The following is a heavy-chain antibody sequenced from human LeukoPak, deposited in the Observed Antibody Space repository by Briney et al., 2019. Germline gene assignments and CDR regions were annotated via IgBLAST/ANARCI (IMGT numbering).Heavy chain of an antibody. CDR2: MYYSGRT. CDR3: ARRPTGDPKFDY. CDR1: GGSISSSTYY. J-gene: IGHJ4*02. D-gene: IGHD7-27*01. V-gene: IGHV4-39*01. Sequence: SETLSLTCTVSGGSISSSTYYWGWIRQPPGKGLEWIGSMYYSGRTYYNPSLKGRVAIFGDTSKNQFSLKLSSVTAADTAVYYCARRPTGDPKFDYWGQGTLVTVSS.